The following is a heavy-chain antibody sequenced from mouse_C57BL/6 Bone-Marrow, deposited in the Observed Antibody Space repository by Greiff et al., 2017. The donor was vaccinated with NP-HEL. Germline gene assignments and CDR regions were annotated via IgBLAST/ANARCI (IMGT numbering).Heavy chain of an antibody. Sequence: QVQLKQPGTELVKPGASVKLSCKASGYTFTSYWMHWVKQRPGQGLEWIGNINPSNGGTNYNEKFKSKATLTVDKSSSTAYMQLSSLTSEDSAVYYCARDDYPHHYFDYWGQGTTLTVSS. CDR3: ARDDYPHHYFDY. V-gene: IGHV1-53*01. J-gene: IGHJ2*01. D-gene: IGHD2-4*01. CDR2: INPSNGGT. CDR1: GYTFTSYW.